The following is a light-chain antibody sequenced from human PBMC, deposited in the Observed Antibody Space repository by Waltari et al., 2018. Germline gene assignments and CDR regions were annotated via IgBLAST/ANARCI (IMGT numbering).Light chain of an antibody. CDR2: AAS. CDR1: QGIRND. V-gene: IGKV1-6*01. J-gene: IGKJ1*01. CDR3: LQDYNYPWT. Sequence: AIQMTQSPSPLFASVGDRVLITCRASQGIRNDLGWYQQKPGKAPKLLIYAASSLQSGVPSRFSGSGSGTDFTLTISSLQPEDFATYYCLQDYNYPWTFGQGTKVEIK.